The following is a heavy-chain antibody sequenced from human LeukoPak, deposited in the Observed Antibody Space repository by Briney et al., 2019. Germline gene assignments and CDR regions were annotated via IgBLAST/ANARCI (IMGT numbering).Heavy chain of an antibody. Sequence: SETLSLTCSVSGGSISSSSYYWGWIRQPPGKGLEWIGSINYSGNAYYNASLKSRVTISVDTSKNQFSLKLSSVTAADTAVYYCASPSSSSSTYDYWGQGTLVTVSS. CDR1: GGSISSSSYY. CDR2: INYSGNA. D-gene: IGHD6-6*01. J-gene: IGHJ4*02. V-gene: IGHV4-39*01. CDR3: ASPSSSSSTYDY.